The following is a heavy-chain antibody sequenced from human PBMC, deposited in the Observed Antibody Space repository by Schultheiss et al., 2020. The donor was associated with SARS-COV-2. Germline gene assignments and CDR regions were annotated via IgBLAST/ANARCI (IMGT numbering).Heavy chain of an antibody. CDR1: GFTFSSYA. J-gene: IGHJ4*02. Sequence: GGSLRLSCAASGFTFSSYAMHWVRQAPGKGLEWVAVISYDGSNKYYADSVKGRFTISRDNSKNTLYLQMNSLRAEDTAVYYCAREVSGGWSPYYFDYWGQGTLVTVSS. V-gene: IGHV3-30*01. D-gene: IGHD6-19*01. CDR3: AREVSGGWSPYYFDY. CDR2: ISYDGSNK.